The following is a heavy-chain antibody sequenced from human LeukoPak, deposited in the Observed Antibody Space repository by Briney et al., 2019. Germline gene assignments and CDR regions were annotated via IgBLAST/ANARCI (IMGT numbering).Heavy chain of an antibody. Sequence: GGSLRLSCAASGFTFSSYAMHWVRQAPGKGLEYVSAISSNGGSTYYANSVKGRLTISRDNSKNTLYLQMGSLRAEDMAVYYCARVGYTSYYYYGMDVWGQGTTVTVSS. CDR1: GFTFSSYA. J-gene: IGHJ6*02. D-gene: IGHD6-13*01. V-gene: IGHV3-64*01. CDR2: ISSNGGST. CDR3: ARVGYTSYYYYGMDV.